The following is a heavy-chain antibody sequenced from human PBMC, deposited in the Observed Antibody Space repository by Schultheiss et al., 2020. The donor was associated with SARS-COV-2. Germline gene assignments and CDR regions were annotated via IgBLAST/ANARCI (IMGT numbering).Heavy chain of an antibody. CDR2: ISYDGSNK. CDR3: ARVPGTPGRGIDY. J-gene: IGHJ4*02. D-gene: IGHD1-1*01. CDR1: GFTFSSYA. Sequence: GGSLRLSCAASGFTFSSYAMHWVRQAPGKGLEWVAVISYDGSNKYYADSVKGRFTISRDNSKNSLYLQMNSLRAEDTAVYYCARVPGTPGRGIDYWGQGTLVTVSS. V-gene: IGHV3-30*04.